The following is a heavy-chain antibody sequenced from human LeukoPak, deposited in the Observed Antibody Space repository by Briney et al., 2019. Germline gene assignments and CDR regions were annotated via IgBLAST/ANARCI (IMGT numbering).Heavy chain of an antibody. CDR3: AKVAGDRMDY. CDR1: GYSFATYG. CDR2: ISANTGKT. D-gene: IGHD6-13*01. J-gene: IGHJ4*02. V-gene: IGHV1-18*01. Sequence: ASVKVSCKPSGYSFATYGFCWVRQAPGDGLEWMGWISANTGKTSYAQKFQDRVTMTTDTSTTTAYMELRSLRLDDTAVYFCAKVAGDRMDYWGQGTLVTVSS.